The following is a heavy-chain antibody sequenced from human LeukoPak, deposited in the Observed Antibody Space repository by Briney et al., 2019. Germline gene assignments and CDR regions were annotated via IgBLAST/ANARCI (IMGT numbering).Heavy chain of an antibody. CDR3: AKAAIGSSWYRYYYYYYMDV. D-gene: IGHD6-13*01. Sequence: GGSLRLSCAASGFTFSSYAMSWVRQAPGKGLEWVSAISGSGGSTYYADSVKGRFTISRDNSKNTLYLQMNSVRAEDTAVYYCAKAAIGSSWYRYYYYYYMDVWGKGTTVTVSS. CDR2: ISGSGGST. J-gene: IGHJ6*03. CDR1: GFTFSSYA. V-gene: IGHV3-23*01.